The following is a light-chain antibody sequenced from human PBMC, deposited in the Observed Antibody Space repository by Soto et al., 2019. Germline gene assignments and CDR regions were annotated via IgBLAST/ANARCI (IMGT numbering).Light chain of an antibody. Sequence: DIQMTQSPSSLSASVRERVTITCRASQSISSYLNWYQQKPGKAPKLLIYAASSLQSGVPSRFSGSGSGTDFTLTISSLKPEDFATYYCQQSYSTPRTFGQGTKVEIK. V-gene: IGKV1-39*01. J-gene: IGKJ1*01. CDR2: AAS. CDR1: QSISSY. CDR3: QQSYSTPRT.